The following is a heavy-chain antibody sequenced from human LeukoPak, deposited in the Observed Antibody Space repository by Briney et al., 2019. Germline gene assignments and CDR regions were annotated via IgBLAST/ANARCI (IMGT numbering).Heavy chain of an antibody. CDR2: ISSSSSYI. D-gene: IGHD2-21*02. CDR1: GFTFTNAW. CDR3: ARQDCGGDCYSLSGWFDP. J-gene: IGHJ5*02. V-gene: IGHV3-21*01. Sequence: GGSLRLSCAASGFTFTNAWMTWVRQAAGKGLEWVSSISSSSSYIYYADSVKGRFTISRDNAKNSLYLQMNSLRAEDTAVYYCARQDCGGDCYSLSGWFDPWGQGTLVTVSS.